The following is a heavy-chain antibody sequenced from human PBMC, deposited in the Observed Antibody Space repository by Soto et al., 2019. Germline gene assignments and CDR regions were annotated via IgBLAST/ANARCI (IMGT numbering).Heavy chain of an antibody. J-gene: IGHJ4*02. CDR3: ARAGSAFTY. V-gene: IGHV3-72*01. D-gene: IGHD6-25*01. CDR2: FRNKANSYTT. Sequence: APGKGLEWVGRFRNKANSYTTEYAASVKGRFTISRDDSRNALNLQMNSLKTEDTAVYYCARAGSAFTYWGQGTLVTVSS.